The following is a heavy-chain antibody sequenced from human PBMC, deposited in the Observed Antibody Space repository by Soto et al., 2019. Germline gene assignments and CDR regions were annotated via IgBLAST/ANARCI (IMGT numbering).Heavy chain of an antibody. J-gene: IGHJ5*02. CDR1: GGSISSSSYY. V-gene: IGHV4-39*01. CDR2: IYYSGST. CDR3: ARHIVVVPAAMSNPPNWFDP. Sequence: AETLSLTCTVSGGSISSSSYYWGWIRQPPGKGLEWIGSIYYSGSTYYNPSLKSRVTISVDTSKNQFSLKLSSVTAADTAVYYCARHIVVVPAAMSNPPNWFDPWGQGTLVTVSS. D-gene: IGHD2-2*01.